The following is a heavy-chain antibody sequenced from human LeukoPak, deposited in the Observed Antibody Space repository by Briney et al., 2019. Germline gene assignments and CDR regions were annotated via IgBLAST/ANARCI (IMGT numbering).Heavy chain of an antibody. J-gene: IGHJ4*02. D-gene: IGHD3-10*01. CDR3: AKFRITMVRGVIHGYYFDY. Sequence: GGSLRLSCAASGFTFSSYSMNWIRQAPGKGLEWASSISGSSSYIYYADSVKGRFTISRANAKNSLYLQMNSLRAEDTAVYYCAKFRITMVRGVIHGYYFDYWGQGTLVTVSS. CDR2: ISGSSSYI. CDR1: GFTFSSYS. V-gene: IGHV3-21*03.